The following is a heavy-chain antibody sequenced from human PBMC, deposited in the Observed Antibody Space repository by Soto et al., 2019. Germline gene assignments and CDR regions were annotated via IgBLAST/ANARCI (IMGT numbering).Heavy chain of an antibody. V-gene: IGHV1-18*01. J-gene: IGHJ4*02. Sequence: QVQLVQSEPEVKKPGASVKVSCKVSGDTFSSNVITWVRQAPGQGLEWMGWIRVYNGNADYAQNLQGRVTMTTDTSTSTAYMELRSLRIDDTAVYYCAQGRGAYCGQGTPVSVSS. CDR2: IRVYNGNA. CDR1: GDTFSSNV. D-gene: IGHD3-10*01. CDR3: AQGRGAY.